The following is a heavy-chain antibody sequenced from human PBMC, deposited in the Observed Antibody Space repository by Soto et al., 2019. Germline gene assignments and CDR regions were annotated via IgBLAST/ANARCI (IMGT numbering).Heavy chain of an antibody. CDR3: ARATVEYSSSWPFDY. V-gene: IGHV3-23*01. Sequence: EVQLLESGGGLVQPGGSLRLSCAASGFTFSSYALSWVRQAPGKGLEWISAISGSGSSRYYADSVKGRFTISRDNSKNTLDLLINSLRAEDTAVYYCARATVEYSSSWPFDYLGQGTLVTVSS. CDR2: ISGSGSSR. CDR1: GFTFSSYA. D-gene: IGHD6-13*01. J-gene: IGHJ4*02.